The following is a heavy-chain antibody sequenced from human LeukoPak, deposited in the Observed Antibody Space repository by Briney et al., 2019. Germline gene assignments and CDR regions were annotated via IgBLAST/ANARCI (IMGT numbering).Heavy chain of an antibody. CDR2: IYHSWGI. J-gene: IGHJ4*02. CDR3: ARNVTAGFFDY. D-gene: IGHD1-1*01. CDR1: GSSITSNYF. Sequence: SETLSLTCAVSGSSITSNYFWACFRQPPGKGLEWIATIYHSWGIYFNPSLKSRVSISLDASNNQFFLKLASVTAADTAIYYCARNVTAGFFDYWGQGILITVSS. V-gene: IGHV4-38-2*01.